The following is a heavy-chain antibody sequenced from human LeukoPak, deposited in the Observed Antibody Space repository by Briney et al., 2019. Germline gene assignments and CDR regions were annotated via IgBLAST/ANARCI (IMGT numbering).Heavy chain of an antibody. V-gene: IGHV4-59*08. CDR1: GGSISSYY. J-gene: IGHJ3*01. CDR2: IYYSGST. Sequence: SETLSLTCTVSGGSISSYYWSWIRQPPGKGLEWIGYIYYSGSTNYSPSLKSRVTISVDTSKNRFSLRLSSLTAADTAVYFCAGGGWSFDAFDFWGQGTMVTVSS. D-gene: IGHD6-19*01. CDR3: AGGGWSFDAFDF.